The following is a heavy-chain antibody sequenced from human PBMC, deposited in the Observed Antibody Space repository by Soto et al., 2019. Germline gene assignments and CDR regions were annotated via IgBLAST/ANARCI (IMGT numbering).Heavy chain of an antibody. Sequence: PSETLSLTCSVSGGSISSGYWTWIRQPPGKGPEWIGYIYQGGSINYNPSLKSRVIISLDTAKNQFSLMLSSVTATDTAVYFWTGAYYDIIVYSLEPWGQGTSVAVCS. D-gene: IGHD3-22*01. J-gene: IGHJ5*02. CDR3: TGAYYDIIVYSLEP. CDR2: IYQGGSI. CDR1: GGSISSGY. V-gene: IGHV4-59*01.